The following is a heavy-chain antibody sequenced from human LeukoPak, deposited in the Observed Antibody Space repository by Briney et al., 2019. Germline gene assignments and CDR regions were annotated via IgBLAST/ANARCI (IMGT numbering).Heavy chain of an antibody. CDR3: ARNYYGSGSYLSFDY. D-gene: IGHD3-10*01. CDR1: GYTFTGYY. V-gene: IGHV1-2*04. CDR2: INPNSGGT. Sequence: GASVKVSCKASGYTFTGYYMHWVRQAPGQGLEWMGWINPNSGGTNYAQKLQGWVTMTRDTSISTAYMELSRLRSDDTAVYYRARNYYGSGSYLSFDYWGQGTLVTVSS. J-gene: IGHJ4*02.